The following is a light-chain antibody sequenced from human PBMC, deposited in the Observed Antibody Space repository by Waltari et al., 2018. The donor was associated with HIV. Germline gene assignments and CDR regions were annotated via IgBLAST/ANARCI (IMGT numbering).Light chain of an antibody. CDR3: QSYDSSLTGSV. Sequence: QSVLTQPPSVSGAPGQRVTISCPGRSSNIGAGYAVHWYQQVPGTAPKLLIYGNNNRPSGVPDRFSASKSGASPSLAITGLQAEDEADYYCQSYDSSLTGSVFGGGTKLTVL. J-gene: IGLJ2*01. V-gene: IGLV1-40*01. CDR1: SSNIGAGYA. CDR2: GNN.